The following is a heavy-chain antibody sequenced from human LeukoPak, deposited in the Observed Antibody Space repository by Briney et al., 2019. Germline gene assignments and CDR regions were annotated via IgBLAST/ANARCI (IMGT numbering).Heavy chain of an antibody. D-gene: IGHD1-26*01. J-gene: IGHJ4*02. V-gene: IGHV3-11*06. CDR1: GCTFSDYY. CDR3: ARSRASGSLNQYYFDY. CDR2: ISSSGGYT. Sequence: GGSLRLSCAASGCTFSDYYMSWVRQAPGKGLEWVSYISSSGGYTTYADSVKGRFTISRDNAKNSLYLQMNSLRAEDTAVYYCARSRASGSLNQYYFDYWGQGTLVTVSS.